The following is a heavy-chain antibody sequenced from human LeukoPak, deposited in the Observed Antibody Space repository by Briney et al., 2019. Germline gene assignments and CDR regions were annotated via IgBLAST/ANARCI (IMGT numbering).Heavy chain of an antibody. CDR2: IIPIFGTA. CDR3: ASSIVGATAPY. CDR1: GGTFSSYA. Sequence: SVKVSCKASGGTFSSYAISWVRQAPGQGLEWMGGIIPIFGTANYAQKFQGRVTFTADESTSTAYMELSSLRSEDTAVYYCASSIVGATAPYWGQGTLVTVSS. D-gene: IGHD1-26*01. J-gene: IGHJ4*02. V-gene: IGHV1-69*01.